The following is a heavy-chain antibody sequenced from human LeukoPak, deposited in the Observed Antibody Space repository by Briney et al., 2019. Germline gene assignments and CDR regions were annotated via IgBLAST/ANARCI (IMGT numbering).Heavy chain of an antibody. D-gene: IGHD2-21*02. CDR2: ISGSGGST. V-gene: IGHV3-23*01. J-gene: IGHJ4*02. CDR1: GFTFSSYA. CDR3: AKQKTVVVTAIGY. Sequence: PGGSRRLSSAASGFTFSSYAMSWVRQAPGKGLEWVSVISGSGGSTYYADSVKGRFTISRDNSKNTLYLQMNSLRANDTAVYYCAKQKTVVVTAIGYWGQGTLVTVSS.